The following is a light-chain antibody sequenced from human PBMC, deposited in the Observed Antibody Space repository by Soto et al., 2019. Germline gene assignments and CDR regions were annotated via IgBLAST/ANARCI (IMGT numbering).Light chain of an antibody. CDR3: SSYTSSGTLV. CDR2: DVS. CDR1: SSDVGGYDY. Sequence: SALTQPASVSGSPGQSITISCTGTSSDVGGYDYVSWYQQPPGKAPKLMIYDVSNWPSGVSNRFSGSKSGNTASLTISGLQAEDEADYYCSSYTSSGTLVFGTGTKVTVL. V-gene: IGLV2-14*01. J-gene: IGLJ1*01.